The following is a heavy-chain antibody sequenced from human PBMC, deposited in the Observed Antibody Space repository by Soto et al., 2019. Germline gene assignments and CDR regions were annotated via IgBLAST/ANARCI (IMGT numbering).Heavy chain of an antibody. CDR1: GYTFISYY. CDR2: INPSGGST. V-gene: IGHV1-46*03. CDR3: ATARGSGWPFAY. J-gene: IGHJ4*02. D-gene: IGHD6-19*01. Sequence: QVQLVQSGAEVKTPGASVKVSCKASGYTFISYYMHWVRQAPGQELEWMGIINPSGGSTTYAQKSQGRXXTXRXXSTSTVAMELSSLRSEDTALYYCATARGSGWPFAYWGQGAMVTVSS.